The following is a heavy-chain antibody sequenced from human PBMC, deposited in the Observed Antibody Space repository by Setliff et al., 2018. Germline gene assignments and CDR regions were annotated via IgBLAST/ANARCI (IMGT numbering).Heavy chain of an antibody. CDR3: ARTSTARYFDL. J-gene: IGHJ2*01. D-gene: IGHD2-2*01. CDR2: IYYSGTT. Sequence: PSETPSLTCVVSDFSVSPVYYWGWIRQPPGKGLEWIASIYYSGTTYYNPSFKSRVTMSVDASKSQISLKLDSVTAADTALYYCARTSTARYFDLWGRGTLVTVSS. CDR1: DFSVSPVYY. V-gene: IGHV4-38-2*01.